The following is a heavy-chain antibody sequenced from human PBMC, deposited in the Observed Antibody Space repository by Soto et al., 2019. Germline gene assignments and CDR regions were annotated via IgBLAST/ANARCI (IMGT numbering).Heavy chain of an antibody. CDR2: IWYDGSNK. Sequence: GGSLRLSCAASGFTFSSYGMHWVRQAPGKGLEWVAVIWYDGSNKYYADSVKGRFTISRDNSKNTLYLQMNSLRAEDTAVYYCARDGTGLRAYYYYGMDVWGQGTTVTVSS. V-gene: IGHV3-33*01. D-gene: IGHD3-9*01. CDR1: GFTFSSYG. J-gene: IGHJ6*02. CDR3: ARDGTGLRAYYYYGMDV.